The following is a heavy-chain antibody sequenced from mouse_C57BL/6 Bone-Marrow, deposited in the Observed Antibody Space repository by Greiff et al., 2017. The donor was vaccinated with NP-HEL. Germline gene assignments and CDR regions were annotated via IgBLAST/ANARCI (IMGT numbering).Heavy chain of an antibody. CDR2: IDPSDSYT. V-gene: IGHV1-69*01. CDR1: GYTFTSYW. Sequence: QVQLKQPGAELVMPGASVKLSCKASGYTFTSYWMHWVKQRPGQGLEWIGEIDPSDSYTNYNQKFKGKSTLTVDKSSSTAYMQLSSLTSEDSAVYYCARGVFITTVVRYFDVWGTGTTVTVSS. CDR3: ARGVFITTVVRYFDV. D-gene: IGHD1-1*01. J-gene: IGHJ1*03.